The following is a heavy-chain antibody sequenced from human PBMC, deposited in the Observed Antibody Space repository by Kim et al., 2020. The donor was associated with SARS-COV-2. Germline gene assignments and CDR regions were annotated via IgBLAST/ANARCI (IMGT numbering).Heavy chain of an antibody. D-gene: IGHD3-22*01. J-gene: IGHJ4*02. V-gene: IGHV3-7*05. CDR2: IKQDGSEK. CDR1: GFTFSNYW. Sequence: GGSLRLSCAASGFTFSNYWMSWVRQAPGKGLEWVANIKQDGSEKYYVDSVKGRFTISRDNAKNSLYLQMNSLRAEDTAVYYCARVSKGYYDSSGYPKYWGQGTLVTVSS. CDR3: ARVSKGYYDSSGYPKY.